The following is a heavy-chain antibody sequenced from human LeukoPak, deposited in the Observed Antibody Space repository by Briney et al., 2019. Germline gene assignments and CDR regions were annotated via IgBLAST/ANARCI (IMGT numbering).Heavy chain of an antibody. CDR2: ISAYNGNT. CDR1: GYTFSGYG. D-gene: IGHD4-17*01. J-gene: IGHJ4*02. CDR3: ARGAGGYGDYSLWLGY. Sequence: ASVEVSCKASGYTFSGYGFSWVRQAPGQGLEWMGWISAYNGNTKFAQKYQGRVTMTTDTSTSTAYMELRSLRSDDTAVYYCARGAGGYGDYSLWLGYWGQGTLVTVSS. V-gene: IGHV1-18*01.